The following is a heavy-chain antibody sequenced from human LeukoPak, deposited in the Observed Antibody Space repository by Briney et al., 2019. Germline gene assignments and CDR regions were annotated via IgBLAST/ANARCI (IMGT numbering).Heavy chain of an antibody. D-gene: IGHD2-2*01. CDR3: ARMAAGCSSTSCYYYYYYMDV. CDR1: GYTFTGYY. Sequence: ASVKVSCKASGYTFTGYYMHWVRQAPVQGREWMGWINPNSGGTNYAQQFQGRVTITRDTPISTAYRELSRLRSDDTDVYYCARMAAGCSSTSCYYYYYYMDVWGKGTTVTVSS. CDR2: INPNSGGT. J-gene: IGHJ6*03. V-gene: IGHV1-2*02.